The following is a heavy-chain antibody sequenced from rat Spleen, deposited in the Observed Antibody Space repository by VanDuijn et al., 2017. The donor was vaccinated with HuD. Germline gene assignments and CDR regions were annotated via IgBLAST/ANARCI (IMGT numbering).Heavy chain of an antibody. V-gene: IGHV5-29*01. Sequence: EVQLVESDGGLVQPGRSLKLSCAASGFTFSNYDMAWVRQAPTKGLEWVATISYGDSSGHSSTYYRDSVNGRFTISRANAKSTLNLQMDSLRSEDTATYYCATTPLYYSADPYYFDYWGQGVMVTVSS. CDR2: ISYGDSSGHSST. D-gene: IGHD1-1*01. CDR1: GFTFSNYD. J-gene: IGHJ2*01. CDR3: ATTPLYYSADPYYFDY.